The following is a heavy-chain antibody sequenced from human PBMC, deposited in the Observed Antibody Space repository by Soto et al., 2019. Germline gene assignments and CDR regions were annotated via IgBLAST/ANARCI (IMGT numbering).Heavy chain of an antibody. CDR1: GGSISSGGYY. CDR2: IYYSGST. V-gene: IGHV4-31*02. Sequence: SSETLSLTXTVSGGSISSGGYYWNWIRQHPGKGLEWIGYIYYSGSTYYNPSLKSRVTISVDTSKNQFSLKLSSVTAADTAVYYCARGASRTDLDYWGQGTLVTVSS. CDR3: ARGASRTDLDY. J-gene: IGHJ4*02.